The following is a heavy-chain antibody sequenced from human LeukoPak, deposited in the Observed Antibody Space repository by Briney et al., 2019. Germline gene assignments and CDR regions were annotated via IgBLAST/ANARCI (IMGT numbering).Heavy chain of an antibody. Sequence: SETLSLTCAVSGYSISSGYYWGWIRQPPGKGLEWFGNMYHSGSTYYNPSLKSRVTISVDTSKNQFSLKLSSVTAADTAVYYCARDYRYCSSTSCYAFDYWGQGTLVTVSS. V-gene: IGHV4-38-2*02. CDR3: ARDYRYCSSTSCYAFDY. CDR1: GYSISSGYY. D-gene: IGHD2-2*01. J-gene: IGHJ4*02. CDR2: MYHSGST.